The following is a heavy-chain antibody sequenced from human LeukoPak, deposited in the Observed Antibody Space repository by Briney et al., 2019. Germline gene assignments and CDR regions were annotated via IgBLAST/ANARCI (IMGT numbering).Heavy chain of an antibody. CDR3: ARGRYSSSWGGPY. D-gene: IGHD6-13*01. J-gene: IGHJ4*02. Sequence: PGGSLRLSRAASGFTFSPYSMNWVRQAPGKGLEWLSYISGSSSAIYYADSVKGRFTISRDNAKNSLYLQMNSLRAEDTAVYYCARGRYSSSWGGPYWGQGTLVTVSS. CDR1: GFTFSPYS. V-gene: IGHV3-48*04. CDR2: ISGSSSAI.